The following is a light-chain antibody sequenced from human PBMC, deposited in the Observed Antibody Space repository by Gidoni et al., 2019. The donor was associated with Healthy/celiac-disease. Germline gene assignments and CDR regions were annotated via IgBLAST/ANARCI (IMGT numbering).Light chain of an antibody. Sequence: QSVLTQPPSVSAATGQKVTIACTGRSPNIGKNYVSWYQQLPGTAPKLLIYDNNKRPSGIPDRFSGSKSGTSATLGITGLQTGDEADYYCGTWDSSLSVVVFGGGTKLTVL. CDR2: DNN. V-gene: IGLV1-51*01. CDR3: GTWDSSLSVVV. J-gene: IGLJ2*01. CDR1: SPNIGKNY.